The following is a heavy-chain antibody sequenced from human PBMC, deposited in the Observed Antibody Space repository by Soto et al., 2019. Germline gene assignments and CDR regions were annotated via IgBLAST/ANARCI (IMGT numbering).Heavy chain of an antibody. CDR1: GGTFSSYA. CDR3: ARGAVGYCSSTSCLHYYYYGMDV. Sequence: QVQLVQSGAEVKKPGSSVKVSCKASGGTFSSYAISWVRQAPGQGLEWMGGIIPIFGTANYAQKFQGRVTITADKSTSTAYMELSRLRSEDTAVYYCARGAVGYCSSTSCLHYYYYGMDVWGQGTTVTVSS. CDR2: IIPIFGTA. V-gene: IGHV1-69*06. J-gene: IGHJ6*02. D-gene: IGHD2-2*01.